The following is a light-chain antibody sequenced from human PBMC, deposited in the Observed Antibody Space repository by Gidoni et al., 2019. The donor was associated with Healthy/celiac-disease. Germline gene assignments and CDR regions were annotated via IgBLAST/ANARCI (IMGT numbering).Light chain of an antibody. CDR2: DDS. J-gene: IGLJ2*01. CDR3: QVWDSSSDHSVV. Sequence: SNVLTQPPSLSVAPAQTARITCGGHNIGSKSVHWYQQKPGQAPVLVVYDDSDRPSGIPERFSGSNSGNTATLTISRVEAGDEADYYCQVWDSSSDHSVVFGGGTKLTVL. V-gene: IGLV3-21*02. CDR1: NIGSKS.